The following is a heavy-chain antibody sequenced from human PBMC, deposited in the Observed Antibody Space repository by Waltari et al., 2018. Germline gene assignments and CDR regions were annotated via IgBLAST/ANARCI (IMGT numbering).Heavy chain of an antibody. CDR3: AREGVDWAYFDY. Sequence: QVQLQQWGAGLLKPSETLSLTCAVYGGSSSGYSWSWSHQPPGKGLEWIGEINHSGSTNYNPSLKSRVTISVDTSKNQFSLKLSSVTAADTAVYYCAREGVDWAYFDYWGQGTLVTVSS. V-gene: IGHV4-34*01. CDR1: GGSSSGYS. D-gene: IGHD2-21*01. CDR2: INHSGST. J-gene: IGHJ4*02.